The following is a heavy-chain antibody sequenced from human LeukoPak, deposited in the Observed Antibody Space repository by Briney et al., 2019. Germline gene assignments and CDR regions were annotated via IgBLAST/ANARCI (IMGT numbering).Heavy chain of an antibody. CDR2: IVVGSGNT. CDR3: AAVFAAAGTYYYYYGMDV. Sequence: GTSVKVSCKASGFTFTSSAVQWVRQARGQRLDWIGWIVVGSGNTNYAQKFQERVTITRDMSTSTAYMELSSLRSEDTAVYYCAAVFAAAGTYYYYYGMDVWGKGTTVTVSS. CDR1: GFTFTSSA. J-gene: IGHJ6*04. V-gene: IGHV1-58*01. D-gene: IGHD6-13*01.